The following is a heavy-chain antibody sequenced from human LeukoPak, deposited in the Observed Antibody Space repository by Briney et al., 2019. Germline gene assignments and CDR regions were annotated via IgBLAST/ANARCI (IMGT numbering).Heavy chain of an antibody. J-gene: IGHJ4*02. CDR3: AHRREDYGDYRYYFDY. D-gene: IGHD4-17*01. CDR1: GFSLSTSGVG. V-gene: IGHV2-5*02. CDR2: IYWDDDK. Sequence: SRPTLVKPTQTLTLTCTFSGFSLSTSGVGVGWIRQPPGKALEWLALIYWDDDKRYSPSLKSRLTITKDTSKTQVVLTMTNMDPVDTATYYCAHRREDYGDYRYYFDYWGQGTLVTVSS.